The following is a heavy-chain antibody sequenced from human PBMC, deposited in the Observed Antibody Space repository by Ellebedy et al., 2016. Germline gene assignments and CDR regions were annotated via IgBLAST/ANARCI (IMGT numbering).Heavy chain of an antibody. CDR2: IFFSGST. Sequence: SETLSLXCTVSGGSISGSSYFWGWIRQPPGKGLEWIGTIFFSGSTYYNPSLKSRVTISVDTSKNQISLRLTSVTAADTAVYYCARRLSIGISGLGWFDPWGQGTLVTVSS. D-gene: IGHD1-14*01. CDR3: ARRLSIGISGLGWFDP. V-gene: IGHV4-39*01. CDR1: GGSISGSSYF. J-gene: IGHJ5*02.